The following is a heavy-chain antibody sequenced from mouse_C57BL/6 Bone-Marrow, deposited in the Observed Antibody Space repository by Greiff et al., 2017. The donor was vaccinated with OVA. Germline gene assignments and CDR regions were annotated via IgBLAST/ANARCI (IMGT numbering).Heavy chain of an antibody. Sequence: EVMLVESGGGLVQPGGSMKLSCVASGFTFSNYWMNWVRQSPEKGLEWVAQIRLKSDNYATHYAESVKGRFTISRDDSKSSVYLQMNNLRAEDTGIYYCTGRGYGSSYDYFDYWGQGTTLTVSS. CDR3: TGRGYGSSYDYFDY. V-gene: IGHV6-3*01. CDR2: IRLKSDNYAT. D-gene: IGHD1-1*01. CDR1: GFTFSNYW. J-gene: IGHJ2*01.